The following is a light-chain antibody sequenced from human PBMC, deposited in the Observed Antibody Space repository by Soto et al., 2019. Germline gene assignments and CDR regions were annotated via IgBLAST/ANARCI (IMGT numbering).Light chain of an antibody. Sequence: VMTQSPATLSLSPGDRATLSCRDSQSVSSQLAWYQKKTGQATRLISYGAYTRATGIPARFSGSGSGTEFTLTISSLQSEDFAVYDCQQYNNWPTITLGQGTRLEIK. V-gene: IGKV3-15*01. CDR1: QSVSSQ. CDR2: GAY. CDR3: QQYNNWPTIT. J-gene: IGKJ5*01.